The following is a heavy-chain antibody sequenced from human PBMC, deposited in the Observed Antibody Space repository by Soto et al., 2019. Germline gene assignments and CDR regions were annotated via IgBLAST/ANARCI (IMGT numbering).Heavy chain of an antibody. CDR3: TTDTKDYPGNPEGTY. Sequence: EVHLVESGGGLLKPGGSLRLSCAASGFTFNYAWMTWVRQAPGKGLEWVGRIKSKTYGGATAYGAAVQGRFVISRDDSKSTLYLQLNSLKTEDTAVYYCTTDTKDYPGNPEGTYWGQGALVTVSS. CDR2: IKSKTYGGAT. V-gene: IGHV3-15*01. J-gene: IGHJ4*02. D-gene: IGHD3-10*01. CDR1: GFTFNYAW.